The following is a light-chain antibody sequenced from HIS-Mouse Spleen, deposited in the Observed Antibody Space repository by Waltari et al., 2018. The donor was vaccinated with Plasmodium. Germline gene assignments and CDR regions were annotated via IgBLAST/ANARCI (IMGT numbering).Light chain of an antibody. CDR2: EDS. CDR3: YSTDSSGNHRV. J-gene: IGLJ3*02. V-gene: IGLV3-10*01. Sequence: SYELTQPPSVSVSPGQTARITCSGDALPKKYAYWYQQKSGQATVLVIYEDSKRPSGIPERFSGSSSGTMATLTISGAQVEDEADYYCYSTDSSGNHRVFGGGTKLTVI. CDR1: ALPKKY.